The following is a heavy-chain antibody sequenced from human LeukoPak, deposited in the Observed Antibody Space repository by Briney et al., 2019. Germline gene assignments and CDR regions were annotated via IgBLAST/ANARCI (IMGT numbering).Heavy chain of an antibody. Sequence: GGSLRLSCAASGFTFNYYAMNWVRQAPGKGLEWVSSIDSSSRNIYYADSVKGRFTISRDNDKNSLYLQMNSLRAEDSALYYCAREGVGGYSQAFDYWGQGTLVTVSS. CDR2: IDSSSRNI. V-gene: IGHV3-21*06. CDR3: AREGVGGYSQAFDY. CDR1: GFTFNYYA. J-gene: IGHJ4*02. D-gene: IGHD5-18*01.